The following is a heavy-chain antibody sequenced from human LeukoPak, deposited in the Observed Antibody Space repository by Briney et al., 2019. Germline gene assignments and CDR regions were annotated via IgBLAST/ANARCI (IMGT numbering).Heavy chain of an antibody. CDR2: INPSGGST. Sequence: ASVKVSCKASGYTFTSYYMHWVRQAPGQGLEWMGIINPSGGSTGYAQKFQGRVTMTRDTSTSTVYMELSSLRSEDTAVYYCARVGCSGGSCYLRYYYYGMDVWGQGTTVTVSS. J-gene: IGHJ6*02. CDR1: GYTFTSYY. D-gene: IGHD2-15*01. CDR3: ARVGCSGGSCYLRYYYYGMDV. V-gene: IGHV1-46*01.